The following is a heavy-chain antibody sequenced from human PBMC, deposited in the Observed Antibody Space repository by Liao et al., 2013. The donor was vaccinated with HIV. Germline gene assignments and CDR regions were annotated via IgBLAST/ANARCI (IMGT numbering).Heavy chain of an antibody. CDR2: INQSGTT. J-gene: IGHJ4*02. CDR1: GGPFSGYY. Sequence: QVQLKQWGAGLLKPSETLSLTCAVSGGPFSGYYWGWIRQSSEKGLEWIAEINQSGTTNYNPSLKSRVSISVDTAKNQFSLKLSSVTAADTAVYYCARKRWLRLDYWGQGTLVTVSS. CDR3: ARKRWLRLDY. D-gene: IGHD5-12*01. V-gene: IGHV4-34*01.